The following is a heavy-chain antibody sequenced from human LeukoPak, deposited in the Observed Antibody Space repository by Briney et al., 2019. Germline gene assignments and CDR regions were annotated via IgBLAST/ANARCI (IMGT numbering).Heavy chain of an antibody. CDR3: ANIVVVPAAPEDAFDI. V-gene: IGHV3-30*02. J-gene: IGHJ3*02. CDR2: IRYDGSNK. CDR1: GFTFSSYG. D-gene: IGHD2-2*01. Sequence: PGGSLRLYCAASGFTFSSYGMHWVRQAPGKGLEWVAFIRYDGSNKYYADSVKGRFTISRDNSKNTLYLQMSSLRAEDTAVYYCANIVVVPAAPEDAFDIWGQGTMVTVSS.